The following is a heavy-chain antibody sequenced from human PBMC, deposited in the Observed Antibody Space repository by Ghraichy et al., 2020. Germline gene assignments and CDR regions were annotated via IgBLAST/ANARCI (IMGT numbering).Heavy chain of an antibody. CDR2: ISAYNGNT. CDR1: GYTFTSYG. Sequence: ASVKVSCKASGYTFTSYGISWVRQAPGQGLEWMGWISAYNGNTNYAQKLLGRVTMTTDTSTSTAYMELRSLRSDDTAVYYCARNPQWPHPSYYFDYWGQGTLVTVSS. J-gene: IGHJ4*02. CDR3: ARNPQWPHPSYYFDY. D-gene: IGHD6-19*01. V-gene: IGHV1-18*04.